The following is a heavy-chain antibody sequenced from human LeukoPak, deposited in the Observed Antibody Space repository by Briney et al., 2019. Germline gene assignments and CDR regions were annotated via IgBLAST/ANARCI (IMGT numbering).Heavy chain of an antibody. V-gene: IGHV4-34*01. J-gene: IGHJ4*02. CDR1: GGSFSGYY. CDR2: INHSGST. Sequence: PSETLSLTCAVYGGSFSGYYWSWIRQPPGKGLEWIGEINHSGSTNYNPSLKSRVTISVDTSKNQFSLKLSSVTAADTAVYYCARVRYYGSGSFVDYWGQGTLVTVSS. D-gene: IGHD3-10*01. CDR3: ARVRYYGSGSFVDY.